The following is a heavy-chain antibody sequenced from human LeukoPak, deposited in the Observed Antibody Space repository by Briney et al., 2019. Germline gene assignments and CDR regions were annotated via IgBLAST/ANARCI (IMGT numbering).Heavy chain of an antibody. CDR1: GYSFTSHY. Sequence: ASVKVSCKASGYSFTSHYMHWVRQAPGQGLEWLGLINPSGSSTLYAQKFQGRVTITRNTSISTAYMELSSLRSEDTAVYYCARGRGSRFDYWGQGTLVTVSS. D-gene: IGHD3-10*01. CDR3: ARGRGSRFDY. CDR2: INPSGSST. J-gene: IGHJ4*02. V-gene: IGHV1-46*01.